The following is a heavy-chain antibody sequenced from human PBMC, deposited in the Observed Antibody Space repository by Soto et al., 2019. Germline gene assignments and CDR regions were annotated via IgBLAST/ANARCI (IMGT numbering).Heavy chain of an antibody. D-gene: IGHD3-22*01. V-gene: IGHV3-7*05. CDR3: ASARIVVVLPLDI. J-gene: IGHJ3*02. CDR2: IKQDGSEK. Sequence: GGSLRLSCAASGFTFSSYWMSWVRQAPGKGLEWVANIKQDGSEKYYVDSVKGRFTISRDNAKNSLYLQMNSLRAEDTAVYYCASARIVVVLPLDIWGQGTMVTVSS. CDR1: GFTFSSYW.